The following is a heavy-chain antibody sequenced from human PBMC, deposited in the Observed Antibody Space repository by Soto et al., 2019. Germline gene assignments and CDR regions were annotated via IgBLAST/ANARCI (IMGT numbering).Heavy chain of an antibody. CDR3: AKGGRQWLVTSDFNY. Sequence: VQLVESGGGVVQPGRSLRLSCAASGFTFSDYARHWVRQAPGKGLEWVAVVSHDGRNTHYADSVKGRFTISRDSSKNKVSLKRMSPRAADTAVYYCAKGGRQWLVTSDFNYWCQGALVTVSS. CDR2: VSHDGRNT. CDR1: GFTFSDYA. J-gene: IGHJ4*02. D-gene: IGHD6-19*01. V-gene: IGHV3-30*18.